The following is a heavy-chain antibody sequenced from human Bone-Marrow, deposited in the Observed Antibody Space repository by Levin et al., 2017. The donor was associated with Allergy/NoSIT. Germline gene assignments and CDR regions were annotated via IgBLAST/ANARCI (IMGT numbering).Heavy chain of an antibody. Sequence: GGSLRLSCEASGFTFSSYAMSWVRQAPGKGLEWVSGTTGGGYIKYYADSVRGRFTISRDNSKGTLYLEMNSLRADDTAVFYCARGVRTDSLYYGMDVWGQGTTVTVSS. CDR2: TTGGGYIK. J-gene: IGHJ6*02. V-gene: IGHV3-23*01. D-gene: IGHD2-21*01. CDR1: GFTFSSYA. CDR3: ARGVRTDSLYYGMDV.